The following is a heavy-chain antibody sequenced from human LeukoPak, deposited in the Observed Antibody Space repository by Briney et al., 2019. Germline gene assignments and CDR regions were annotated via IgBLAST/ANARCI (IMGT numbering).Heavy chain of an antibody. J-gene: IGHJ4*02. CDR2: ISYDGSNK. D-gene: IGHD5/OR15-5a*01. V-gene: IGHV3-30*18. Sequence: GGSLRLSCAASGFTFTSYCMHWVRQAPGKGLEWVAVISYDGSNKYYADSVKGRFTISRDNSKNTLYLQMNSLRAEDTAVYYCAKEGAILRGYSVTFFDYWGQGTLVTVSS. CDR1: GFTFTSYC. CDR3: AKEGAILRGYSVTFFDY.